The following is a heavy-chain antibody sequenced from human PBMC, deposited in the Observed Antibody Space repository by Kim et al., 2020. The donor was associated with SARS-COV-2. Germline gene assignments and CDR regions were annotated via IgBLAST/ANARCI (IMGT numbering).Heavy chain of an antibody. Sequence: GGSLRLSCAASGFTFSSYWMTWVRQAPGKGLEWVANIKQDGSEKYYVDSMEGRFTISRDNAKNSLILQMDSLRAEDTAVYYCWRMRGRGWNRETNGIDP. CDR3: WRMRGRGWNRETNGIDP. V-gene: IGHV3-7*03. J-gene: IGHJ5*02. CDR1: GFTFSSYW. D-gene: IGHD6-19*01. CDR2: IKQDGSEK.